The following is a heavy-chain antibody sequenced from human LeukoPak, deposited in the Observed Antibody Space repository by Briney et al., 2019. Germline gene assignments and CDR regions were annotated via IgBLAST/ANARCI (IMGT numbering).Heavy chain of an antibody. J-gene: IGHJ4*02. D-gene: IGHD1-26*01. CDR1: GGSISSSSHY. V-gene: IGHV4-39*01. Sequence: PSETLSLTCTVSGGSISSSSHYWGWIRQPPGKGLEWNGSIYYSGSTYYNPSLKIRVTISVDTSKNQFSLKLSSVTAADTGVYYCARHVGHPGGATDNWGQGTLVTVSS. CDR3: ARHVGHPGGATDN. CDR2: IYYSGST.